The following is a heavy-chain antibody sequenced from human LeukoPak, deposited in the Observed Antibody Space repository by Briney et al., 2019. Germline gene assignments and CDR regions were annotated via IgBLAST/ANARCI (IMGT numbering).Heavy chain of an antibody. J-gene: IGHJ5*02. D-gene: IGHD6-13*01. CDR1: GLIFSSYA. CDR2: ISGSGRST. Sequence: GGSLRLSCAASGLIFSSYAMSWVRQAPWKGLEWVSAISGSGRSTYYADSVKGRFTISRDNSKNTMYLQMNSLRADDTAVYYCAKGVSSSSPLNWFDPWGQGTLVTVSS. CDR3: AKGVSSSSPLNWFDP. V-gene: IGHV3-23*01.